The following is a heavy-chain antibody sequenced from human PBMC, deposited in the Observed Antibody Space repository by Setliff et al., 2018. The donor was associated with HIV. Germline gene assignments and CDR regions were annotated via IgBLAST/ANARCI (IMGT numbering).Heavy chain of an antibody. V-gene: IGHV3-7*01. Sequence: GGSLRLSCVASGITFSSYWMSWARQAPGKGLEWVANIKQDGSERSYVDSVKGRFTISRDNAKNSLYLQMNSLRAEDTAVYYCVKDIMATTNGFDYWGQGTLVTVSS. CDR1: GITFSSYW. D-gene: IGHD5-12*01. CDR2: IKQDGSER. J-gene: IGHJ4*02. CDR3: VKDIMATTNGFDY.